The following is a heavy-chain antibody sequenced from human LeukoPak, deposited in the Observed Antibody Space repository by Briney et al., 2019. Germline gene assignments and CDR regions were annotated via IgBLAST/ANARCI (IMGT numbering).Heavy chain of an antibody. J-gene: IGHJ3*02. CDR3: ARGGFYDILTGYYLGLIAFDI. V-gene: IGHV4-38-2*02. CDR2: IDGSGST. CDR1: GYSISSGYY. D-gene: IGHD3-9*01. Sequence: PSETLSLTCTVSGYSISSGYYWGWIRQPPGKGLEWIGSIDGSGSTYYNPSLKSRVTISVDTSKNQFSLKLSSVTAADTAVYYCARGGFYDILTGYYLGLIAFDIWGQGTMVTVSS.